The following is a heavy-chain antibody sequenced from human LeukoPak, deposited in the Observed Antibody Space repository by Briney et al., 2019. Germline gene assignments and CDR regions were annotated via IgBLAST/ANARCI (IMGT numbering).Heavy chain of an antibody. CDR1: GFTFSSYW. D-gene: IGHD6-19*01. V-gene: IGHV3-74*01. CDR2: INTDGSST. J-gene: IGHJ4*02. CDR3: ARDGTYSSGSYYS. Sequence: PGRSLRLSCAASGFTFSSYWMHWVRQAPGKGLVWVSRINTDGSSTSYADSVKGRFTISRDNAKNTLYLQMNSLRAEDTAVYYCARDGTYSSGSYYSWGQGTLVTVSS.